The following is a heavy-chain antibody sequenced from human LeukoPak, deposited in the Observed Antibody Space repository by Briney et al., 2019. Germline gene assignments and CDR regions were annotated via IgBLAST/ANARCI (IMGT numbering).Heavy chain of an antibody. CDR1: GGSISSSAYY. V-gene: IGHV4-39*07. D-gene: IGHD5-24*01. CDR2: IYYSGNT. CDR3: ANSRDGYNYDY. Sequence: SETLSLTCSVSGGSISSSAYYWGWIRQPPGQGLEWIGSIYYSGNTYYNPSLKSRVTISVDTSKNQFSLKLSSVTAADTAVYYCANSRDGYNYDYWGQGTLVTVSS. J-gene: IGHJ4*02.